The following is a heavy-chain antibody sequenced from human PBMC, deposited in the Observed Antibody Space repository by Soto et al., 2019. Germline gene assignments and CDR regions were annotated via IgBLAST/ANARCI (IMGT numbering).Heavy chain of an antibody. CDR3: ARPPGYISDCYYFDL. V-gene: IGHV1-2*02. Sequence: AAVKVSCKASGYSFLDYYMHWVRQAPGQVFEWMGRISPKSGGTNYAQKFEGRVTMTWDTSLNTANMELSSLISEDTAVYYCARPPGYISDCYYFDLWGQGTLVTVSS. CDR2: ISPKSGGT. J-gene: IGHJ4*02. CDR1: GYSFLDYY. D-gene: IGHD2-21*02.